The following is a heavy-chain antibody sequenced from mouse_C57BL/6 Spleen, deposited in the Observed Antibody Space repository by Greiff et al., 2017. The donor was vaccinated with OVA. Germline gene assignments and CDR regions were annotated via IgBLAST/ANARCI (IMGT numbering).Heavy chain of an antibody. D-gene: IGHD4-1*01. CDR2: ISYDGSN. Sequence: EVQRVESGPGLVKPSQSLSLTCSVTGYSITSGYYWNWIRQFPGNKLEWMGYISYDGSNNYNPSLKNRISITRDTSKNQFFLKLNSVTTEDTATYYCARANWEAWFAYWGQGTLVTVSA. CDR1: GYSITSGYY. V-gene: IGHV3-6*01. J-gene: IGHJ3*01. CDR3: ARANWEAWFAY.